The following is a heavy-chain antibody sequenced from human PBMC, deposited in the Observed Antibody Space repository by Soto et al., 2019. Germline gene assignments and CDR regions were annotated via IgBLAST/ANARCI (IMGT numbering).Heavy chain of an antibody. CDR1: GGSISGYY. D-gene: IGHD3-10*01. Sequence: PSETLSLTCTVFGGSISGYYWSWIRQPPGKGLEWIGYIYYSGSTNYNPSLKSRVTISVDTSKNQFSLKLSSVTAADTAVYYCARERGLWFGELFYGDYYGMDVWGQGTTVTVSS. CDR2: IYYSGST. CDR3: ARERGLWFGELFYGDYYGMDV. J-gene: IGHJ6*02. V-gene: IGHV4-59*01.